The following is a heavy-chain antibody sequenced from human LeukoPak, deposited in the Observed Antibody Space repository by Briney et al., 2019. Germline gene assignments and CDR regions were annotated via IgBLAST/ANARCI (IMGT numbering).Heavy chain of an antibody. Sequence: GGSLRLSCAASGFTFSSYEMNWVRQAPGKGLEWVSYISSSGSIIYYADSVKGRFTISRDNAKNLLYLQMSSLRAEDTAVYYCAAPDYDSIAFDFWGQGTMVTVSS. CDR3: AAPDYDSIAFDF. D-gene: IGHD3-22*01. CDR2: ISSSGSII. J-gene: IGHJ3*01. V-gene: IGHV3-48*03. CDR1: GFTFSSYE.